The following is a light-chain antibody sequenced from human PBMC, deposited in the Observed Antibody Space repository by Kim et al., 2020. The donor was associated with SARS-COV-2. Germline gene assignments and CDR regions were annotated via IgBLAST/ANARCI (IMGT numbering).Light chain of an antibody. CDR3: QQYGASPPWT. V-gene: IGKV3-20*01. J-gene: IGKJ1*01. CDR1: ESVSGNH. CDR2: AAS. Sequence: PGERATRSGRASESVSGNHLGWFQQKPGQPPRLIIYAASIRATGIPDRFSGSVSGTDFSLTISRLETEDFAVYYCQQYGASPPWTFGLGTKVDIK.